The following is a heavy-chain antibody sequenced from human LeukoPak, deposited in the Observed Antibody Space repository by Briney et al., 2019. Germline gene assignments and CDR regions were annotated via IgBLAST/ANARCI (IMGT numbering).Heavy chain of an antibody. CDR3: ARAYDSSGYYSYYFDY. CDR2: ISSSGSTI. CDR1: GFTFSSYS. Sequence: RGSLRLSCAASGFTFSSYSMNWVRQAPGKGLEWVSYISSSGSTIYYADSVKGRFTISRDNAKNSLYLQMNSLRAEDTAVYYCARAYDSSGYYSYYFDYWGQGTLVTVSS. D-gene: IGHD3-22*01. J-gene: IGHJ4*02. V-gene: IGHV3-48*04.